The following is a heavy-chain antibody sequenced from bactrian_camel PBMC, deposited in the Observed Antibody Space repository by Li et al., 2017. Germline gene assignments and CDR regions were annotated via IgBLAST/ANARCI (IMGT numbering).Heavy chain of an antibody. J-gene: IGHJ4*01. D-gene: IGHD4*01. CDR1: GYVC. Sequence: HVQLVESGGGSVQAGGSLRLSCSASGYVCMGWYRQTPGNERDGLATIHKDGTTSYADSAKGRFTISVDNANNKLYLDMNDLEPEDTARYICAADDHPFFACYANTIAYAHTYWGQGTQVTVS. V-gene: IGHV3S53*01. CDR3: AADDHPFFACYANTIAYAHTY. CDR2: IHKDGTT.